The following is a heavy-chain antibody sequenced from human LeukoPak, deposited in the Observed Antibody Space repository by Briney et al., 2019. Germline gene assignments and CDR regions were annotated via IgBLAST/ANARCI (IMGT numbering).Heavy chain of an antibody. Sequence: GGSLRLSCAASGFTFTNYGMHWVRQAPGKGLEWVAFIGYDGSNKYYADSVKGRFTVSRDKSKNTLYLQMNSLRTEDTAVYYCAKGLYYKDRSGYPAWGQGTLVAVSS. D-gene: IGHD3-22*01. CDR3: AKGLYYKDRSGYPA. V-gene: IGHV3-30*02. J-gene: IGHJ5*02. CDR2: IGYDGSNK. CDR1: GFTFTNYG.